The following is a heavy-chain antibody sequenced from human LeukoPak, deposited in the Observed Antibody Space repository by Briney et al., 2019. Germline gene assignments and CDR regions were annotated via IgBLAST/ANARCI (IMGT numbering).Heavy chain of an antibody. V-gene: IGHV1-2*06. Sequence: ASVKVSCKASGYTFTGYYMLWVRQAPGQGLEWMGRINPNSGGTNYAQKFQGRVTMTRDTSISTAYMELSRLRSDDTAVYYCARERCSSTSCSPVNWFDPWGQGTLVTVSS. CDR3: ARERCSSTSCSPVNWFDP. CDR2: INPNSGGT. D-gene: IGHD2-2*01. CDR1: GYTFTGYY. J-gene: IGHJ5*02.